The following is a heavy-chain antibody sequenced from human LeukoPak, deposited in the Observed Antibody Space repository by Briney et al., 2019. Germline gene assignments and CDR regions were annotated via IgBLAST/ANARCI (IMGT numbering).Heavy chain of an antibody. D-gene: IGHD6-19*01. CDR3: AKSYSSGWYIADAFDI. Sequence: GRSLRLSCAASGFTFSSYAMHWVRQAPGKGLDWMAVISYDGSNKYYADSVKGRFTISRDNSKNTLYLQMSSLRAEDTAVYYCAKSYSSGWYIADAFDIWGQGTMVTVSS. CDR2: ISYDGSNK. J-gene: IGHJ3*02. CDR1: GFTFSSYA. V-gene: IGHV3-30-3*01.